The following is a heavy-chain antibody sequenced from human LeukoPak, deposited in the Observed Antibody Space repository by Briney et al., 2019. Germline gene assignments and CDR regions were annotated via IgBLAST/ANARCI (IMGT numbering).Heavy chain of an antibody. CDR3: ARSRAGSLGCYGMDV. CDR2: IIPIFGTA. D-gene: IGHD1-26*01. V-gene: IGHV1-69*13. Sequence: ASVKVSCKASGGSSSRDAISWLRQAPGQGLGWMGGIIPIFGTANYAQKFQGRVTITADESTGTAYMELSSLRPEGTALYYCARSRAGSLGCYGMDVWGQGTTVTVSS. CDR1: GGSSSRDA. J-gene: IGHJ6*02.